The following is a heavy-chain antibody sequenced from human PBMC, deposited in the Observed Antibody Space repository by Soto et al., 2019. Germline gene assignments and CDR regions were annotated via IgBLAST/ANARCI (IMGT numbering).Heavy chain of an antibody. V-gene: IGHV3-7*04. CDR3: ARQNKNTAGTVYYGMDV. J-gene: IGHJ6*02. Sequence: EVQLVESGGGLVQPGGSLRLSCAASGFTFSSYWMSWVRQAPGKGLEWVANIKQDGSDKYYVDSVKGRVTISRDNAKNSLYLQMNSLRADDTAVYYCARQNKNTAGTVYYGMDVWGQGTTVTVSS. CDR2: IKQDGSDK. CDR1: GFTFSSYW. D-gene: IGHD6-13*01.